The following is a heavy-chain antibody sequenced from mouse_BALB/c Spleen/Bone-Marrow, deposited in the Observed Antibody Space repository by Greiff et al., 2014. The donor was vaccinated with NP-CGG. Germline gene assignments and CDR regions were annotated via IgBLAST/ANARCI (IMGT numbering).Heavy chain of an antibody. D-gene: IGHD1-1*01. V-gene: IGHV14-3*02. CDR3: APYYYGSGQFAY. CDR2: IDPANGNT. CDR1: GFNIKDTY. Sequence: DVKLQESGAELVKPGASVKLSCTASGFNIKDTYMHWVKQRPEQGLEWIGRIDPANGNTKYDPKFQGKATITADTSSNTAYLQLSSLTSEDTAVYYCAPYYYGSGQFAYWGQGTLVTVSA. J-gene: IGHJ3*01.